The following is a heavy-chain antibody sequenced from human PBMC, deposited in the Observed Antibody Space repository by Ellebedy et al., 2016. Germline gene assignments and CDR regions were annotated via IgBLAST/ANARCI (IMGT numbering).Heavy chain of an antibody. J-gene: IGHJ3*02. D-gene: IGHD2-21*02. Sequence: SETLSLXCTVSGGSISSGGYYWSWIRQHPGKGLEWIGYIYYSGSTYYNPSLKSRVTISVDTSKNQFSLKLSSVTAADTAVYYCASNCGGDCPLAFDIWGQGTMVTVSS. CDR1: GGSISSGGYY. CDR2: IYYSGST. V-gene: IGHV4-31*03. CDR3: ASNCGGDCPLAFDI.